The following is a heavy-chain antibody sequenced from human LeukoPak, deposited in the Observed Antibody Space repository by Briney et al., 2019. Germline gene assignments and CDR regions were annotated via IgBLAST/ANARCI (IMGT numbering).Heavy chain of an antibody. V-gene: IGHV1-18*01. CDR1: GYTFTSYD. CDR2: ISAYNGNT. Sequence: ASVKVSCKASGYTFTSYDINWVRQATGQGLEWMGWISAYNGNTNYAQKLQGRVTMTTDTSTSTAYMELRSLRSDDTAVYYCARDKRYSSGWYDDYWGQGTLVTVSS. CDR3: ARDKRYSSGWYDDY. J-gene: IGHJ4*02. D-gene: IGHD6-19*01.